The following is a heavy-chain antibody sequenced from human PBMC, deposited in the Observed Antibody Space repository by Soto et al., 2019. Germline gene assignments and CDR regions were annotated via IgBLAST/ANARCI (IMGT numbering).Heavy chain of an antibody. CDR3: ASRAPGTSVDY. V-gene: IGHV4-4*02. CDR1: GGSFTSNNW. CDR2: IYRTGST. J-gene: IGHJ4*02. Sequence: QVQLQESGPGLVKPSGTLSLTCAVSGGSFTSNNWWTWVRQPPGQGLEWIGEIYRTGSTSYNPSRKSRVTISLDKSENQFPLKVTSMTAADTAVYYCASRAPGTSVDYWGQGTLVTVSS. D-gene: IGHD1-7*01.